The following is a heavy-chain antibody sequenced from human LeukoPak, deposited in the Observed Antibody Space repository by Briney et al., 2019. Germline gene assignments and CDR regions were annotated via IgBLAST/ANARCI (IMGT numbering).Heavy chain of an antibody. V-gene: IGHV3-48*03. J-gene: IGHJ4*02. D-gene: IGHD4-23*01. Sequence: PPGGSLRLSCAASGFTFSSYEMNWVRQAPGKGLEWVSYISSSGSTIYYADSVKGRFTISRDNAKNSLYLQMNSLRAEDTAVYYCARDYGGNSLDYWGQGTLVTVSS. CDR2: ISSSGSTI. CDR1: GFTFSSYE. CDR3: ARDYGGNSLDY.